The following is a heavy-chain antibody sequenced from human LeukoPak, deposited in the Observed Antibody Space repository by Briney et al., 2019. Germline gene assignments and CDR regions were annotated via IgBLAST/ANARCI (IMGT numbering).Heavy chain of an antibody. V-gene: IGHV1-18*01. CDR3: ARERERGYCSSTSCYPTDAFDI. CDR2: ISAYNGNT. J-gene: IGHJ3*02. Sequence: ASVKVSCKASGYTFTSYGISWVRQAPGQGLEWMGWISAYNGNTNYAQKLQGRVTMTTDTSTSTAYMELRSLRSDDTAVYYCARERERGYCSSTSCYPTDAFDIWGQGTMVTVSS. CDR1: GYTFTSYG. D-gene: IGHD2-2*01.